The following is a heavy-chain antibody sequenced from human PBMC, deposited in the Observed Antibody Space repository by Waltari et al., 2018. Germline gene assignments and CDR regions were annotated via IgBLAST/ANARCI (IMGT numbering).Heavy chain of an antibody. J-gene: IGHJ5*02. CDR2: INYSGST. V-gene: IGHV4-39*01. CDR1: GGSLSSSSYY. CDR3: ARLPHYDFWSGQDGGNWFDP. Sequence: QLQLQESGPGLVKPSETLSLTCTVSGGSLSSSSYYWGWIRPPPGKGLEWVGSINYSGSTYYNPSLKSRVTISVDTSKNQFSLKLSSVTAADTAVYYCARLPHYDFWSGQDGGNWFDPWGQGTLVTVSS. D-gene: IGHD3-3*01.